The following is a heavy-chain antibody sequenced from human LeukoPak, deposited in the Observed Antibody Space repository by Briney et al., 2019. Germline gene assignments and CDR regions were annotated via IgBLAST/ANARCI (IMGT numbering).Heavy chain of an antibody. CDR1: GGSISSSSYY. CDR2: TYYSGST. CDR3: ARAQWLALFDY. D-gene: IGHD3-22*01. J-gene: IGHJ4*02. Sequence: SETLSLTCTVSGGSISSSSYYWGWIRQPPGKGLEWIGSTYYSGSTYYNPSLKSRVTISVDRSKNQFSLKLSSVTAADTAVYYCARAQWLALFDYWGQGTLVTVSS. V-gene: IGHV4-39*07.